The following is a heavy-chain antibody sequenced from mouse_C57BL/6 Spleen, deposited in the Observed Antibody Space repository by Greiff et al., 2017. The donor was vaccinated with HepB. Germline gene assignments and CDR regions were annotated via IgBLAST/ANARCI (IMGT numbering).Heavy chain of an antibody. CDR2: IDPSDSYT. CDR3: ARWDYYGSLDY. CDR1: GYTFTSYW. J-gene: IGHJ4*01. Sequence: QVQLQQPGAELVKPGASVKLSCKASGYTFTSYWMQWVKQRPGQGLEWIGEIDPSDSYTNYNQKFKGKATLTVDTSSSTAYMQLSSLTSEDSAVYYCARWDYYGSLDYWGQGTSVTVSS. D-gene: IGHD1-1*01. V-gene: IGHV1-50*01.